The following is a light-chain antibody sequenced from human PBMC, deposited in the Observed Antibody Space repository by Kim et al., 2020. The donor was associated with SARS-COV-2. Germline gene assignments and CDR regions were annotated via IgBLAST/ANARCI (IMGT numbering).Light chain of an antibody. J-gene: IGKJ1*01. CDR1: QSIASD. CDR3: QQYNNWPPWT. Sequence: PGERATLSCRASQSIASDLAWYQHKSGQPPRLLIYGASIRATGVPTRFRGSGSGTEFTLTINNLQSEDFGVYYCQQYNNWPPWTFGQGTKVDIK. V-gene: IGKV3-15*01. CDR2: GAS.